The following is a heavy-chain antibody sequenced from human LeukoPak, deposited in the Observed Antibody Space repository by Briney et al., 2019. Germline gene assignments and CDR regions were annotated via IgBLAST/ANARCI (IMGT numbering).Heavy chain of an antibody. CDR2: IYHDRIT. Sequence: SGTLSLTCTVSGDSITAPKWWSWVRQAPGEGLEWIGEIYHDRITSFNPSLKSRLTISVDKSANQFFLNLNSVSATDTAVYYCVGRGLYGGTWLFEYWGQGALVTVSS. V-gene: IGHV4-4*02. CDR1: GDSITAPKW. D-gene: IGHD2-8*01. CDR3: VGRGLYGGTWLFEY. J-gene: IGHJ4*02.